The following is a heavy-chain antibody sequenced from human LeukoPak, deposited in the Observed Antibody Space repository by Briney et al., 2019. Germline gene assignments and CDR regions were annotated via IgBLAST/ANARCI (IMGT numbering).Heavy chain of an antibody. D-gene: IGHD3-22*01. CDR1: GFTFSDYY. CDR2: ISSSGSTI. J-gene: IGHJ4*02. V-gene: IGHV3-11*01. Sequence: GGSLRLSCAASGFTFSDYYMSWIRQAPGKGLEWVSYISSSGSTIYYADSVKGRFSISRDNAKNSLYLQMNSLRAEDTAVYYCARDSSGLRYYDSSGYYPDYWGQGTLVTVSS. CDR3: ARDSSGLRYYDSSGYYPDY.